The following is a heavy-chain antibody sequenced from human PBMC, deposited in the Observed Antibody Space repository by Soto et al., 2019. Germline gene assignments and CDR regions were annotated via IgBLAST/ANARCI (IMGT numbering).Heavy chain of an antibody. CDR1: GDSISSGGYY. Sequence: SETLSLTCTVSGDSISSGGYYWSWIRQHPGKGLEWIGYIYYSGGTNYNPSLKSRITISVDKSKNQFSLILTSVTAADTAIYYCARALGSSGFHGWLDPWGQGTLVTVSS. J-gene: IGHJ5*02. D-gene: IGHD3-22*01. V-gene: IGHV4-31*03. CDR3: ARALGSSGFHGWLDP. CDR2: IYYSGGT.